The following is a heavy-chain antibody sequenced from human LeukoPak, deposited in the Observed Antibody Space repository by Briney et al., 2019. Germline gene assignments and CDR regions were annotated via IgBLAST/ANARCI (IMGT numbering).Heavy chain of an antibody. CDR2: IFHSGNT. Sequence: PSETLSLTCTVFGGSIRSGPFYCGWIRQPPGKGLEWIGRIFHSGNTYYKPSLKSRVPMSVDTSKNQFSLRVSSVTAADTAVYSCARQIAVAGEWAFDIWGRGTMVTVSS. D-gene: IGHD6-19*01. J-gene: IGHJ3*02. V-gene: IGHV4-39*01. CDR1: GGSIRSGPFY. CDR3: ARQIAVAGEWAFDI.